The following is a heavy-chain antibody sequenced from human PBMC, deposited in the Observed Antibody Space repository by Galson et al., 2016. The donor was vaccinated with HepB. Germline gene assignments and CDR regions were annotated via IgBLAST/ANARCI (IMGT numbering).Heavy chain of an antibody. CDR3: ARVYLSYGYSDYYGIDV. D-gene: IGHD3-16*01. V-gene: IGHV4-61*01. CDR1: GGSVSNGTYY. CDR2: IYYRGTT. J-gene: IGHJ6*02. Sequence: SETLSLTCTVSGGSVSNGTYYWSWIRQPPGKGLEWIGYIYYRGTTNYNPSLKTRVTMSVDTSKNQFSLKLRSVTAADTAVYYCARVYLSYGYSDYYGIDVWGQGTTGTVSS.